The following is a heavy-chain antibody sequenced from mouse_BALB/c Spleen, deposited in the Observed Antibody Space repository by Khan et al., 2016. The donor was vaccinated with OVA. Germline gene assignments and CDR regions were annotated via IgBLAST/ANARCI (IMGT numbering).Heavy chain of an antibody. CDR1: GYSITSGYY. J-gene: IGHJ2*01. CDR2: ISYDGTN. Sequence: VQLKQSGPGLVKPSQSLSLTCSVTGYSITSGYYWTWIRQFPGNKLEWMGYISYDGTNYYNPSLRNRISITHDTSKNQFFLKLNSVTTADTATYFCARGGDRFFDYGGLGTTLTGSS. D-gene: IGHD3-3*01. V-gene: IGHV3-6*02. CDR3: ARGGDRFFDY.